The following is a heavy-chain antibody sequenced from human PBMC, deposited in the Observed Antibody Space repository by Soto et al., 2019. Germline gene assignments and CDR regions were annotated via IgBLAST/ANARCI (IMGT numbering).Heavy chain of an antibody. D-gene: IGHD6-13*01. CDR3: ARTAGGRVRGALDI. CDR1: GFTFRSYG. CDR2: MSDDESKK. Sequence: QEQLVESGGGVVQPGRSLRLACVASGFTFRSYGMHWVRQAPGKGLEWVAVMSDDESKKYYADSVKGRFTISRDNSKNTLFRQMDTLISEDTAVYYCARTAGGRVRGALDIWGQGTMVTVSS. V-gene: IGHV3-30-3*01. J-gene: IGHJ3*02.